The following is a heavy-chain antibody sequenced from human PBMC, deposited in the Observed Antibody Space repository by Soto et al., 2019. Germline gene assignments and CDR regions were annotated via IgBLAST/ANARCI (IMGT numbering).Heavy chain of an antibody. V-gene: IGHV1-3*01. J-gene: IGHJ3*01. CDR1: GYTFTSYA. D-gene: IGHD3-22*01. CDR2: INAGNGNT. CDR3: ASGVYYYDSSGPKPGVYDF. Sequence: ASVKVSSKASGYTFTSYALHWVRQAPGQRLEWMGWINAGNGNTKYSKKFQGRVTITRDTSASTAYMELSSPRSADTAVYYCASGVYYYDSSGPKPGVYDFWGQGTTVTGSS.